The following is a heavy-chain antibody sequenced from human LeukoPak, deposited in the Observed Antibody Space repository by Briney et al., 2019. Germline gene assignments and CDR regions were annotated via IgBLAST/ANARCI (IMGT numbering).Heavy chain of an antibody. D-gene: IGHD6-19*01. J-gene: IGHJ6*03. V-gene: IGHV1-8*01. CDR3: ARTQEAGYSSGRYDSYYYYYMDV. CDR2: MNPNSGNT. Sequence: ASVKVSCKASGYTFISYDINWVRQATGQGLEWMGWMNPNSGNTGYAQKFQGRVTITRNTSISTAYMELSSLRSEDTAVYYCARTQEAGYSSGRYDSYYYYYMDVWGKGTTVTISS. CDR1: GYTFISYD.